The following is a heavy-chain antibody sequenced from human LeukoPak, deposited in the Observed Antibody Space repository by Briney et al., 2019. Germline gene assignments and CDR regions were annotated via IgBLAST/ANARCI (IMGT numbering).Heavy chain of an antibody. V-gene: IGHV4-59*12. Sequence: PSETLSLTCNVSGGSINSYYWGWFRQPPGKRLESIGYIYYSGRTTYNPSLKSRVTISVDTSTNQISLQLTSVTAADTAVYFCARGTTKGYYYDSSGYYTKWGQGTLVTVSP. CDR2: IYYSGRT. D-gene: IGHD3-22*01. CDR1: GGSINSYY. CDR3: ARGTTKGYYYDSSGYYTK. J-gene: IGHJ4*02.